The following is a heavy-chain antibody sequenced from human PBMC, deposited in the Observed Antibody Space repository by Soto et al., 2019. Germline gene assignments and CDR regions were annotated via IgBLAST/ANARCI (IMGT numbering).Heavy chain of an antibody. J-gene: IGHJ6*02. CDR2: IRSSGGTI. V-gene: IGHV3-48*01. CDR1: GFTFSGYS. D-gene: IGHD3-3*02. CDR3: ARGLLAEDGMDV. Sequence: GGSLRLSCTASGFTFSGYSMHWVRQAPGKGLEWVSYIRSSGGTIYYADSVKGRFTISRDNAKSSLFLHMNSLRAEDTAVYYCARGLLAEDGMDVWGQGTTFSLSS.